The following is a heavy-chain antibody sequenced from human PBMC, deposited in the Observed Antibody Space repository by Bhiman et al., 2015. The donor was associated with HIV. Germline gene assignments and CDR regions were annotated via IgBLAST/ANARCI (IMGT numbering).Heavy chain of an antibody. CDR3: ARDTIVSGGWLQFGDYYYYYGMDV. CDR2: VSYDGSNK. CDR1: EFTFSSYA. D-gene: IGHD5-24*01. Sequence: QGQLVESGGGVVQPGRSLRLSCAASEFTFSSYAMHWVRQAPGKGLEWVAVVSYDGSNKYYADSVKGRFTISRDNSKNTLYLQMNSLRAEDTAVYYCARDTIVSGGWLQFGDYYYYYGMDVWAKGPRSPSP. J-gene: IGHJ6*02. V-gene: IGHV3-30-3*01.